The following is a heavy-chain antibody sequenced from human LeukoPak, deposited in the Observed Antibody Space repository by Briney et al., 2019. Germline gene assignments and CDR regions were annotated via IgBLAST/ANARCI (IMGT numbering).Heavy chain of an antibody. CDR3: ARERYGDYDRVPYTTQFDY. V-gene: IGHV4-39*07. J-gene: IGHJ4*02. D-gene: IGHD4-17*01. CDR1: GGSISSSSYY. Sequence: SETLSLTCTVSGGSISSSSYYWGWIRQPPGKGLEWIGSIYYSGSTYYNPSLKSRVTISVDTSKNQFSLKLSPVTAADTAVYYCARERYGDYDRVPYTTQFDYWGQGTLLTVSS. CDR2: IYYSGST.